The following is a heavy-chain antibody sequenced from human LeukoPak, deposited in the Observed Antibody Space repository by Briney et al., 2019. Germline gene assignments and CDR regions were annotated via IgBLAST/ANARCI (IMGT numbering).Heavy chain of an antibody. CDR1: GFTFSSYA. D-gene: IGHD3-3*01. CDR3: ARDSLYYDFWSGFLFSY. V-gene: IGHV3-30-3*01. CDR2: ISYDGSNK. Sequence: GGSLRLSCAASGFTFSSYAMRWVRQAPGKGLEWVAVISYDGSNKYYADSVKGRFTISRDNSKNTLYLQMNSLRAEDTAVYYCARDSLYYDFWSGFLFSYWGQGTLVTVSS. J-gene: IGHJ4*02.